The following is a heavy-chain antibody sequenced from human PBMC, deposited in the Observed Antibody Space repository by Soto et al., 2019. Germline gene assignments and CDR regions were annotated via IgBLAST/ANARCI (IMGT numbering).Heavy chain of an antibody. V-gene: IGHV4-28*01. J-gene: IGHJ4*02. CDR1: GGSISSSNW. CDR3: ARYGSGSYYQRGGGFDY. Sequence: SETLSLTCAVSGGSISSSNWWGWIRQPPGKGLEWIGYIYYSGSTNYNPSLKSRVTISVDTSKNQFSLKLSSVTAADTAVYYCARYGSGSYYQRGGGFDYWGQGTLVTVSS. CDR2: IYYSGST. D-gene: IGHD3-10*01.